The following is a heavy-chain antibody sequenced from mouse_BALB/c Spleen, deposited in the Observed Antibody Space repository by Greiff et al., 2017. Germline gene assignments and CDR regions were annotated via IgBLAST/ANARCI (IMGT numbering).Heavy chain of an antibody. CDR3: ARASLLRPHYYYAMDY. Sequence: VHLVESGPGLVAPSQSLSITCTVSGFSLTGYGVNWVRQPPGKGLEWLGMIWGDGSTDYNSALKSRLSISKDNSKSQVFLKMNSLQTDDTARYYCARASLLRPHYYYAMDYWGQGTSVTVSS. D-gene: IGHD1-2*01. J-gene: IGHJ4*01. CDR1: GFSLTGYG. V-gene: IGHV2-6-7*01. CDR2: IWGDGST.